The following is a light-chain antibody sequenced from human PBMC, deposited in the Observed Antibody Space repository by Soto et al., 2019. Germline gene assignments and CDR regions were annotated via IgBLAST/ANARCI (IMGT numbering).Light chain of an antibody. CDR1: QSISDT. Sequence: VMTQSPATLSVSPGGRVTLSCRASQSISDTIAWYQQKPGQAPRLLIYGASARATGFPARFSGSGSGTDFTLTISSLQSEDFAVYYCQQYNNWPWTFGQVTNVDVK. CDR2: GAS. V-gene: IGKV3-15*01. CDR3: QQYNNWPWT. J-gene: IGKJ1*01.